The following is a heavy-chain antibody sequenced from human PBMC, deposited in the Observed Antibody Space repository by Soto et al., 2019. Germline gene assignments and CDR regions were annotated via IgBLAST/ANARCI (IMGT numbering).Heavy chain of an antibody. CDR2: INPSGGRT. CDR3: SRDLGGGWLRYTFDH. V-gene: IGHV1-46*01. CDR1: GYTFTSNC. J-gene: IGHJ4*02. Sequence: QVQLVQSGAEVRKPGGSVKVACKASGYTFTSNCVHWVRQAPGQGLEWMGVINPSGGRTSYAQKFQGRITLTTDTSASTVYMDLSSLRSEDTAMYYCSRDLGGGWLRYTFDHWGQGSLVTVSS. D-gene: IGHD5-12*01.